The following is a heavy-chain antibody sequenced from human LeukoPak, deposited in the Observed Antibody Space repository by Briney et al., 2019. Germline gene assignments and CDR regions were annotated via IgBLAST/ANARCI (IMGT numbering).Heavy chain of an antibody. CDR3: ARVPTAVRYFDWLTPYYFDY. CDR1: GFTFSSYA. V-gene: IGHV3-23*01. J-gene: IGHJ4*02. Sequence: GGSLRLSCAASGFTFSSYAMSWVRQAPGEGLERVSAISGSGGSTYYADSVKGRFTISRDNSKNTLYLQMNSLRAEDTAVYYCARVPTAVRYFDWLTPYYFDYWGQGTLVTVSS. D-gene: IGHD3-9*01. CDR2: ISGSGGST.